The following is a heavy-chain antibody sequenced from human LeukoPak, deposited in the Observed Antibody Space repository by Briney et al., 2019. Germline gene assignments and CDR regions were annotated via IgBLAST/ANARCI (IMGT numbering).Heavy chain of an antibody. CDR2: ISNSGTAI. Sequence: LPGGSLRLSCTASGFTFSSYEMNWVRQAPGKGLEWVSYISNSGTAIYYADSVKGRFTISRDNAKSSLYLQMNSLRAEDTAVYYCARAGYSMDTEYFQHWGQGTLVTVSS. CDR1: GFTFSSYE. V-gene: IGHV3-48*03. J-gene: IGHJ1*01. CDR3: ARAGYSMDTEYFQH. D-gene: IGHD5-18*01.